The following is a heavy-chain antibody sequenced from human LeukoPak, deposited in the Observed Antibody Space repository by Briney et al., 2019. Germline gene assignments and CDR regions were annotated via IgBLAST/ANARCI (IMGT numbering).Heavy chain of an antibody. CDR1: GFTFRSYS. CDR2: ISSSSSK. J-gene: IGHJ4*02. CDR3: ARVQGGWYYFDY. Sequence: GGSLRLSCAASGFTFRSYSMNWDRQAPGKGLEWVSFISSSSSKYYADSVKGRFTISSDNAKNSLYLQMNSLRADDTAVYYCARVQGGWYYFDYWGQGTLVTVSS. V-gene: IGHV3-21*01. D-gene: IGHD2-15*01.